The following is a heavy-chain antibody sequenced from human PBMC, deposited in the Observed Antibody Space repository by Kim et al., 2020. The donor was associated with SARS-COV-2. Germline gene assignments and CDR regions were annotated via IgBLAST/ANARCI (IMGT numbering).Heavy chain of an antibody. CDR1: GYTLTELS. D-gene: IGHD3-22*01. V-gene: IGHV1-24*01. Sequence: ASVKVSCKVSGYTLTELSMHWVRQAPGKGLEWMGGFDPEDGETIYAQKFQGRVTMTEDTSTDTAYMELSSLRSEDTAVYYCATLETKYYYDSSGYPKVGYWGQGTLVTVSS. J-gene: IGHJ4*02. CDR2: FDPEDGET. CDR3: ATLETKYYYDSSGYPKVGY.